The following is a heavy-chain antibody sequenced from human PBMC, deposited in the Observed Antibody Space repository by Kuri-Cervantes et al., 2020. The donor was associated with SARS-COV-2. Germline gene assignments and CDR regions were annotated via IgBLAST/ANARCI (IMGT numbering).Heavy chain of an antibody. CDR3: ARVVGYSSSWHYFDY. J-gene: IGHJ4*02. Sequence: GGSLRLSCAASGFTVSSNYMSWVRQAPGKGLEWVSVIYSGGSTYYADSVKGRFTISRDNSKNTLYLQMNSLRAEDTAVYYCARVVGYSSSWHYFDYWGQGTLVTVSS. CDR2: IYSGGST. V-gene: IGHV3-53*01. D-gene: IGHD6-13*01. CDR1: GFTVSSNY.